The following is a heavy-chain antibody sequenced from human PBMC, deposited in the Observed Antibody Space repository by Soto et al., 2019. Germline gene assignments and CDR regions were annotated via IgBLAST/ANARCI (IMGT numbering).Heavy chain of an antibody. J-gene: IGHJ6*02. CDR1: GFTFGDYA. CDR3: TKTAMVRGDCGMDV. Sequence: PGGSLRLSCTASGFTFGDYAMSWVRQAPGKGLEWVGFIRSKAYGGTTEYAASVKGRFTISRDDSKSIAYLQMNSLKTEDTAVYYCTKTAMVRGDCGMDVWGQGTTVTVS. V-gene: IGHV3-49*04. CDR2: IRSKAYGGTT. D-gene: IGHD5-18*01.